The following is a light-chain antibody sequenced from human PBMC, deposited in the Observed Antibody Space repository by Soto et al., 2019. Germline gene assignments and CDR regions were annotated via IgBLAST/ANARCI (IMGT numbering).Light chain of an antibody. CDR1: SSDVGSYNL. Sequence: QSVLTQPASVSGSPGQSITISCTGTSSDVGSYNLVSWYQQHPGKAPKLMIYEGSKRPSGVSNRFSGSKSDNTASLTISGLQAEDEADYYCCSYAGSSTSVFGTGTKLTVL. V-gene: IGLV2-23*01. J-gene: IGLJ1*01. CDR2: EGS. CDR3: CSYAGSSTSV.